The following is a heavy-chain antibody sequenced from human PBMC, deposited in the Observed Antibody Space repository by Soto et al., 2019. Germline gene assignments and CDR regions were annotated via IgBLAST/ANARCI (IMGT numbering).Heavy chain of an antibody. CDR2: IYYSGSS. J-gene: IGHJ4*02. D-gene: IGHD2-15*01. CDR3: ARGGARWPGYFDS. V-gene: IGHV4-30-4*08. CDR1: GGSISGDYY. Sequence: QVRLHESGPGLVKPSQTLSLTCSVSGGSISGDYYWSWIRQSPEKGLEWIGYIYYSGSSYSNPALQSRLSMSLDTSKHQFSLKLRSVTAADTAVYYGARGGARWPGYFDSWGQGALVAVSS.